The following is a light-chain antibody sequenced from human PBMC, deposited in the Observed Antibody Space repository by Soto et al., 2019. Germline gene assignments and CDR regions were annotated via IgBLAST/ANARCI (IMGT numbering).Light chain of an antibody. Sequence: DIQMTQSPSSLSASVGDRVTITCQASQDISNYLNWYQQKPGKAPKLLIYDASNLETGVPSRFSGSGSGTDFTFTISSLQPEDIATYYCQQYDNLPTWTFGHGTKVDIK. CDR1: QDISNY. V-gene: IGKV1-33*01. CDR2: DAS. CDR3: QQYDNLPTWT. J-gene: IGKJ1*01.